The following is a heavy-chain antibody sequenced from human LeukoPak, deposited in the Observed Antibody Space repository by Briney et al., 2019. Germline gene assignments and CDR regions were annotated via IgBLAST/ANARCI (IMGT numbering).Heavy chain of an antibody. Sequence: SQTLSLTCAVSGGSISSGGYSWSWIRQPPGKGLEWIGYIYHSGSTYYNPSLKSRVTISVDRSKNQFSLKLSSVTAADTAVHYCASYRWGNWFDPWGQGTLVTVSS. D-gene: IGHD7-27*01. CDR3: ASYRWGNWFDP. CDR1: GGSISSGGYS. J-gene: IGHJ5*02. V-gene: IGHV4-30-2*01. CDR2: IYHSGST.